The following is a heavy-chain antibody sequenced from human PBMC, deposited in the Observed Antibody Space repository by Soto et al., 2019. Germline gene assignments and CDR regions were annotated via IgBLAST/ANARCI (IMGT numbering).Heavy chain of an antibody. D-gene: IGHD6-13*01. CDR1: GGTFSSYA. CDR3: ARDNAAAGYIGVYY. CDR2: IIPIFGTA. J-gene: IGHJ4*02. Sequence: ASVKVSCKACGGTFSSYAISWVRQAPGQGLEWMGGIIPIFGTANYAQKFQGRVTITADESTSTAYMELSSLRSEDTAVYYCARDNAAAGYIGVYYWGQGTLVTVSS. V-gene: IGHV1-69*13.